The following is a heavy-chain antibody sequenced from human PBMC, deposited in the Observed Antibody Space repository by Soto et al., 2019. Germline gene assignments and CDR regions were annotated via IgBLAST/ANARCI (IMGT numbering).Heavy chain of an antibody. V-gene: IGHV3-15*01. CDR1: GLTFSNAW. D-gene: IGHD2-2*03. CDR2: IKSKTDGGTT. CDR3: TAVDILVVPAVDY. J-gene: IGHJ4*02. Sequence: GGSLRLSCAASGLTFSNAWMSWVRQAPGKGLEWVGRIKSKTDGGTTDYAAPVKGRFSISRDDSTNTLYLQMNSLKTEDTAVYYWTAVDILVVPAVDYWGQGTLVTVSS.